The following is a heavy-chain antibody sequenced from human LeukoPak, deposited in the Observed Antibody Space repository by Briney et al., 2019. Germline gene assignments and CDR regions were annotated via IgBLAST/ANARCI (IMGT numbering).Heavy chain of an antibody. CDR3: AKDSQYYDSSGYYYFDY. D-gene: IGHD3-22*01. V-gene: IGHV3-23*01. J-gene: IGHJ4*02. CDR1: GFTFSSYS. CDR2: ISGSGGST. Sequence: PGGSLRLSCAASGFTFSSYSMNWVRQAPGKGLEWVSAISGSGGSTYYADSVKGRFTISRDNSKNTLYLQMNSLRAEDTAVYYCAKDSQYYDSSGYYYFDYWGQGTLVTVSS.